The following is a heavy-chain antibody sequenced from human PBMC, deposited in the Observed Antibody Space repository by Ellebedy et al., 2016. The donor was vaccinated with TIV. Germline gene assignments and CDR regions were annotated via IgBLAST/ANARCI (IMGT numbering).Heavy chain of an antibody. CDR2: ISAYNGNT. CDR1: GYTFTSYG. V-gene: IGHV1-18*01. Sequence: AASVKVSCKASGYTFTSYGISWVRQARGQGLEWMGWISAYNGNTDSAQKFQGRVTMTTDTSTSTVYMELRSLRSDDTAVYYCARSRVVAVPTIFDYWGQGTLVTVSS. J-gene: IGHJ4*02. D-gene: IGHD2-2*01. CDR3: ARSRVVAVPTIFDY.